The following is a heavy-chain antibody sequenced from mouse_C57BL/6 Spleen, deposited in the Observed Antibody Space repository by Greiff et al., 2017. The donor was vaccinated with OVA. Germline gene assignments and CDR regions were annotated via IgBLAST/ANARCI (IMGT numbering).Heavy chain of an antibody. D-gene: IGHD3-2*02. CDR3: TRGAAQAPYFDY. Sequence: EVQLVESGPVLVKPGASVKMSCKASGYTFTDYYMNWVKQSHGKSLEWIGVINPYNGGTSYNQKFKGKATLTVDKSSSTAYMELNSLTSEDSAVYYSTRGAAQAPYFDYWGQGTTLTVSS. CDR1: GYTFTDYY. J-gene: IGHJ2*01. V-gene: IGHV1-19*01. CDR2: INPYNGGT.